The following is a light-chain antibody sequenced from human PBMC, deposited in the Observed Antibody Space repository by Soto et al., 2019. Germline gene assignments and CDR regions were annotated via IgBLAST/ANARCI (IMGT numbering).Light chain of an antibody. CDR3: QSYDSSLGGSV. Sequence: QSVLTQPPSVSGAPGQRVTISCTGSSSNIGAGYDVHWYQRLPGSAPKLLIYGNSNRPSGIPDRFFGSKSGTSASLAITGLQAEDEADYSCQSYDSSLGGSVFGGGTKLTVL. V-gene: IGLV1-40*01. J-gene: IGLJ3*02. CDR1: SSNIGAGYD. CDR2: GNS.